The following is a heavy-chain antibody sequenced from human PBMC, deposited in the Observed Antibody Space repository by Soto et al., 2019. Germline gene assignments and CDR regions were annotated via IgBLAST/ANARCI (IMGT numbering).Heavy chain of an antibody. CDR3: ARHWDLRLLFLDV. J-gene: IGHJ6*04. CDR1: GGSISSSSYY. V-gene: IGHV4-39*01. CDR2: IYYSGST. Sequence: SETLSLTCTVSGGSISSSSYYWGWIRQPPGKGLEWIGSIYYSGSTYYNPSLKSRVTISVDTSKNQFSLKLSSVTAADTAVYYCARHWDLRLLFLDVWGNGTTVTVSS. D-gene: IGHD1-26*01.